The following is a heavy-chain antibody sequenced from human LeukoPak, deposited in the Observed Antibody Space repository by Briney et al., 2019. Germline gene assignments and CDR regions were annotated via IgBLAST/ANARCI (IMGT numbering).Heavy chain of an antibody. V-gene: IGHV1-24*01. D-gene: IGHD3-10*01. CDR3: ATDLGRYYYGSGSYYRRYYMDV. J-gene: IGHJ6*03. CDR1: GYTLTELS. Sequence: ASVKVSCKVSGYTLTELSMHWVRQAPGKGLEWMGGFDPEDGETIYAQKFQGRVTMTEDTSTDTAYMELSSLRSEDTAVYYCATDLGRYYYGSGSYYRRYYMDVWGKGTTVTLSS. CDR2: FDPEDGET.